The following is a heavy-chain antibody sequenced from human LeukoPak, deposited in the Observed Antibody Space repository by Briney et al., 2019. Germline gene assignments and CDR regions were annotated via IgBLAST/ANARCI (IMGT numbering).Heavy chain of an antibody. CDR2: SNAGNGNT. CDR1: GYTFTSYA. J-gene: IGHJ3*02. D-gene: IGHD3-3*01. CDR3: ARAGYDFWSGLMGGAFDI. V-gene: IGHV1-3*02. Sequence: GASVKVSCKASGYTFTSYAMHWVRQAPGQRLEWMGWSNAGNGNTKYSQEFQGRVTITRDTSASTAYMELSSLRSEDMAVYYCARAGYDFWSGLMGGAFDIWGQGTMVTVSS.